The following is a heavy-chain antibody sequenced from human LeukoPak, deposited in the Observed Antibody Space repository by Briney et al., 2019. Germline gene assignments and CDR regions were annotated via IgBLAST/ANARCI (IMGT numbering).Heavy chain of an antibody. Sequence: SETLSLTCTVSGGSISSGGYYWSWIRQHPGKGLEWIGYIYYGGSTYYNPSLKSRVTISVDTSKNQFSLKLSSVTAADTAVYYCARVYYYGSGSNKSGLDYWGQGTLVTVSS. CDR2: IYYGGST. CDR1: GGSISSGGYY. D-gene: IGHD3-10*01. J-gene: IGHJ4*02. V-gene: IGHV4-31*03. CDR3: ARVYYYGSGSNKSGLDY.